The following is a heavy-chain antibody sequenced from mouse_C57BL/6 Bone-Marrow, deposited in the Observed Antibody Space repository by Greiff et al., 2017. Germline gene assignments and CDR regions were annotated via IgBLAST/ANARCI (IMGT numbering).Heavy chain of an antibody. CDR3: TTKIYYDYDWFAY. D-gene: IGHD2-4*01. J-gene: IGHJ3*01. CDR2: IDPENGDT. CDR1: GFNLTDDY. V-gene: IGHV14-4*01. Sequence: VHVKQSGAELVRPGASVKLSCTASGFNLTDDYMHWVKQRPEQGLEWIGWIDPENGDTEYASKFQGKATITADTSSNTAYLQLSSLTSEDTAVYYCTTKIYYDYDWFAYWGQGTLVTVSA.